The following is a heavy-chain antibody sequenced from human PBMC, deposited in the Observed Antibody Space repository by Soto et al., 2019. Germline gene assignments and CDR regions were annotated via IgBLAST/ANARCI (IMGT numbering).Heavy chain of an antibody. CDR3: AKDRGLNWFDP. J-gene: IGHJ5*02. V-gene: IGHV3-30*18. D-gene: IGHD3-10*01. CDR1: GFTFSSSG. CDR2: ISPDGSNK. Sequence: QVQLVESGGDVVQPGRSLRLSCAASGFTFSSSGMHWVRQAPGKGLEWVAFISPDGSNKYYADSVKGRFTISRDNSKNTLYLQMNSLRTEETAVCYCAKDRGLNWFDPWGQGTLVTVSS.